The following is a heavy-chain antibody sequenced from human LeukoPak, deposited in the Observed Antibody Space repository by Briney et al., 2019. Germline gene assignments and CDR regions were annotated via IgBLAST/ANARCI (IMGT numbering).Heavy chain of an antibody. D-gene: IGHD6-13*01. CDR1: GFTFSSYS. Sequence: GGSLRLSCAASGFTFSSYSMNWVRQAPGKGLEWVSYISSISSTIYYADSVKGRFTISRDNAKNSLYLQMNSLRAEDTAVYYCAKSSRGDYYYMDVWGKGTTVTVSS. CDR2: ISSISSTI. V-gene: IGHV3-48*01. CDR3: AKSSRGDYYYMDV. J-gene: IGHJ6*03.